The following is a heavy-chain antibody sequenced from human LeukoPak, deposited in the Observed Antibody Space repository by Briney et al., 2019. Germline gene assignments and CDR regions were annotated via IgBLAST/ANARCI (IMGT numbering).Heavy chain of an antibody. Sequence: TSETLSLTXAVYGGSFSGYYWSWIRQTPGKGLEWIGEINHSGSTNYNPSLKSRVTISVDTSKNQFSLKLSSVTAADTAVYYCARGLGPRNLGISRVNHNWFDPWGQGTLVTVSS. D-gene: IGHD7-27*01. J-gene: IGHJ5*02. V-gene: IGHV4-34*01. CDR3: ARGLGPRNLGISRVNHNWFDP. CDR2: INHSGST. CDR1: GGSFSGYY.